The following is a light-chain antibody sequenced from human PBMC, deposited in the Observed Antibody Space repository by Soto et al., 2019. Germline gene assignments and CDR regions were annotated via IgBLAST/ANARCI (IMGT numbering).Light chain of an antibody. J-gene: IGKJ4*01. Sequence: DVVMTQSPDSLAVSLGERATINCRSSQSVLYSSNNKNYLAWYQQKPGKAPKLLMFDTFSLESGVPSRFSGSRSGTEFTLTISSLQPDDYATYYCQQYNSYSPLTFGGGTKVDI. CDR1: QSVLYSSNNKNY. CDR3: QQYNSYSPLT. CDR2: DTF. V-gene: IGKV4-1*01.